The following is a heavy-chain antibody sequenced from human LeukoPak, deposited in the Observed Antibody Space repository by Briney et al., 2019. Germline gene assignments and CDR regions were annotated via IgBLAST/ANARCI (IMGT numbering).Heavy chain of an antibody. CDR1: GYTFTSYY. CDR2: INPSGGST. J-gene: IGHJ4*02. V-gene: IGHV1-46*01. CDR3: ARVSGWYQPEDY. D-gene: IGHD6-19*01. Sequence: ASVKVSCKASGYTFTSYYMHWVRQAPGQGLEWMGIINPSGGSTSYAQKFQGRVTITADKSTSTAYMELSSLRSEDTAVYYCARVSGWYQPEDYWGQGTLVTVSS.